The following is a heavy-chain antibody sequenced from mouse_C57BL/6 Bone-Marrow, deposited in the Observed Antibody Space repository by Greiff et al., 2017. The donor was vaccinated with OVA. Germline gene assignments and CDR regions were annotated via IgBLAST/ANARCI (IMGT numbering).Heavy chain of an antibody. J-gene: IGHJ3*01. V-gene: IGHV1-54*01. D-gene: IGHD3-2*02. CDR3: ARFRSSGYVAWFAY. CDR1: GYAFTNYL. CDR2: LNPGSGGT. Sequence: QVQLQQSGAELVRPGTSVKVSCKASGYAFTNYLIEWVKQRPGQGLEWIGVLNPGSGGTNYNEKFKGKATLTADKSSSTAYMQLSSLTSEDSAVYFCARFRSSGYVAWFAYWGQGTLVTVSA.